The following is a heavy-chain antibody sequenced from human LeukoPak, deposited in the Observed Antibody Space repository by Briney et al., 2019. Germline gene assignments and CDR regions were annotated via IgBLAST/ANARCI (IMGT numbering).Heavy chain of an antibody. V-gene: IGHV1-8*01. Sequence: GSVKVSCKASGYTFTSYDINWVRQATGQGLEWMSCMNPISGNTGYAQKFQGRVTMTRNTSISTAYMELSSLRSEDTAVYYCARVRRTTGTILGYWGQGTLVTVSS. D-gene: IGHD1-1*01. CDR3: ARVRRTTGTILGY. CDR2: MNPISGNT. CDR1: GYTFTSYD. J-gene: IGHJ4*02.